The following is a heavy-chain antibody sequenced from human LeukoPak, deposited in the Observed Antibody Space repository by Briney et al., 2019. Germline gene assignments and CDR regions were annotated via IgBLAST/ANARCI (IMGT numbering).Heavy chain of an antibody. V-gene: IGHV1-18*04. CDR3: ARGGGYSPSYPFDY. Sequence: ASVKVSCKASGYTFTGYYMHWVRQAPGQGLEWMGWISAYHGNTNYAQKLQDRVTMTTDTSTSTAYMELKSLKSDDTAVYYCARGGGYSPSYPFDYWGQGTLVTVSS. J-gene: IGHJ4*02. CDR1: GYTFTGYY. D-gene: IGHD5-18*01. CDR2: ISAYHGNT.